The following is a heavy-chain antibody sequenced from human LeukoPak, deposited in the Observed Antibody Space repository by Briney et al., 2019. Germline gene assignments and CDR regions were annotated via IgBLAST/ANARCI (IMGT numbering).Heavy chain of an antibody. CDR1: GFTFSKYG. J-gene: IGHJ5*02. CDR3: GGYIWFDP. Sequence: GGSLRLSCAASGFTFSKYGMHWVRQAPGKGPEWVAIISYDGSDKHYGDSVKGRFTISRDNSKNTLYLEMDSLRVEDTAMCHCGGYIWFDPWGQGTLVTVSS. V-gene: IGHV3-30*03. CDR2: ISYDGSDK.